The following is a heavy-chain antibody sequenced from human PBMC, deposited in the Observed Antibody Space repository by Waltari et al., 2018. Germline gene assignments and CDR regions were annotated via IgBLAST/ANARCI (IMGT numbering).Heavy chain of an antibody. D-gene: IGHD2-2*01. CDR1: GFNFRNYG. V-gene: IGHV3-23*04. J-gene: IGHJ6*03. CDR2: ITSDGRGT. Sequence: EVQLVESGGELVQPGGSLRLSCAASGFNFRNYGMNWVRQAPGKGLEWVSSITSDGRGTYYADTVKGRFTTSRDNSNNTVFLQMNSLRVEDTALYYCAKHQLLQAYYYSMDVWGKGTTVTVSS. CDR3: AKHQLLQAYYYSMDV.